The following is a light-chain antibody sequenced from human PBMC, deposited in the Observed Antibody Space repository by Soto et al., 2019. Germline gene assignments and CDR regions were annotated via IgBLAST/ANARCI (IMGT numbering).Light chain of an antibody. V-gene: IGKV4-1*01. J-gene: IGKJ2*01. CDR3: QQYSSPPLYA. CDR1: ESVLRNSNNKNH. CDR2: WAS. Sequence: DIVMTQSPDSLAVSLGERATINCKSSESVLRNSNNKNHLAWYQQKPGQPPKLLIYWASTRESGVPDRFSGSGSGTDFTLTISSLQSEDVAIYYCQQYSSPPLYAFGQGTRLEIQ.